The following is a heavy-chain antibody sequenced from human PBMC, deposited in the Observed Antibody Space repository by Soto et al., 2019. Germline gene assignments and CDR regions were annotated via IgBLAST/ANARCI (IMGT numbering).Heavy chain of an antibody. Sequence: QVQLVESGGGVVQPGRSLRLSCAASGFIFRNFGMHWVRRAPGKGLEWVATISGDGNDKYYPDSMKGRFTISRDNFNNTLYLQLNSLRPEDTDVYHCVQGASTAHQPLDSWGQGVLVTVSS. D-gene: IGHD1-26*01. J-gene: IGHJ4*02. CDR1: GFIFRNFG. CDR3: VQGASTAHQPLDS. V-gene: IGHV3-30*03. CDR2: ISGDGNDK.